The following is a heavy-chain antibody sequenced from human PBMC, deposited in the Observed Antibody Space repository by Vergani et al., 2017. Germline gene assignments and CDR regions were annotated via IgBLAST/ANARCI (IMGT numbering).Heavy chain of an antibody. CDR1: GFTFSSYA. D-gene: IGHD3-16*01. Sequence: VQLVESGGGVVQPGRSLRLSCAASGFTFSSYAMHWVRQAPGKGLVWVSRINSDGSSTSYADSVKGRFTISRDNAKNTLYLQMNSLRSEDTAVYYCASVVMDHAAFDIWGQGTMVTVSS. CDR2: INSDGSST. J-gene: IGHJ3*02. V-gene: IGHV3-74*02. CDR3: ASVVMDHAAFDI.